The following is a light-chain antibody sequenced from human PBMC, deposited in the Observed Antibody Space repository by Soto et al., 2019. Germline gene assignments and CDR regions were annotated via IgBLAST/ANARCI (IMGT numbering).Light chain of an antibody. Sequence: EIVLTQSPATLSLSPGEGVTLSCGASQSVSSNYLAWYQQKPGLAPRLLISDASNRATGIPDRFSGGGSGTDFTLTNSRLEPEDFAMYYCQQYGSSPLTFGGGTKVEIK. J-gene: IGKJ4*01. CDR1: QSVSSNY. V-gene: IGKV3D-20*01. CDR3: QQYGSSPLT. CDR2: DAS.